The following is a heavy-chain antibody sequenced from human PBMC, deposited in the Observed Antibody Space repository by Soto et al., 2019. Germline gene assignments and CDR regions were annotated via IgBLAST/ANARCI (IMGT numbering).Heavy chain of an antibody. J-gene: IGHJ3*02. D-gene: IGHD4-17*01. Sequence: QVQLVQSGAEVKKPGASVKVSCKASGYTFTSYGISWVRQAPGQGLEWMGWISAYNGNTNYAQKLQGRVTMTTDTSTSTADLELRSLRSDDTAVYYCARDSSDHDYGDDGDAFDIWGQGTMVTVSS. CDR1: GYTFTSYG. CDR3: ARDSSDHDYGDDGDAFDI. CDR2: ISAYNGNT. V-gene: IGHV1-18*01.